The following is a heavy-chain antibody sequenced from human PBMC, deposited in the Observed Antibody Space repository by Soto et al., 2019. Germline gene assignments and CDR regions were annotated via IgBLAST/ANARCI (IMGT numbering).Heavy chain of an antibody. J-gene: IGHJ4*02. CDR3: ARGTMGYYYGSGSYSTFGY. V-gene: IGHV1-8*01. CDR2: MNPNSGNT. D-gene: IGHD3-10*01. CDR1: GYTFTSYD. Sequence: QVRLVQSGAEVKKPGASVKVSCKASGYTFTSYDINWVRQATGQGLEWMGWMNPNSGNTGYAQKFQGRVTMTRNTSISTAYMELSSLRSEDTAVYYCARGTMGYYYGSGSYSTFGYWGQGTLVTVSS.